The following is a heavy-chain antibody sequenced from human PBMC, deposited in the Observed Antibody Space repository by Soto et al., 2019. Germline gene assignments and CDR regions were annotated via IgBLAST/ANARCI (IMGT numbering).Heavy chain of an antibody. Sequence: SETLSLTCTVSGGSISSGAYHWSWIRQHPGKGLEWIGYINNSGSTYYNPSLKSRVTISVDMSRNQFSMKLSSVTAADTAVYYCARHKESYDFWSGYSPGDGMDVWGQGPTVTVS. V-gene: IGHV4-31*03. CDR3: ARHKESYDFWSGYSPGDGMDV. CDR1: GGSISSGAYH. J-gene: IGHJ6*02. CDR2: INNSGST. D-gene: IGHD3-3*01.